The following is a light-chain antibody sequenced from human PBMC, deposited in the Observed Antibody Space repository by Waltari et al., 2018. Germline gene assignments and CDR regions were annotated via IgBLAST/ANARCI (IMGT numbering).Light chain of an antibody. CDR1: QSVSSN. V-gene: IGKV3-15*01. CDR3: QQYNNWPQT. J-gene: IGKJ4*01. CDR2: GAS. Sequence: EIVMTQSPATLSVSPGERATLSCRASQSVSSNLAWYQQKPGQAPRLLIYGASTRPTGIPARFSGSGSGTEFTLTISSLQSEDFAVYYCQQYNNWPQTFGGGTKVEIK.